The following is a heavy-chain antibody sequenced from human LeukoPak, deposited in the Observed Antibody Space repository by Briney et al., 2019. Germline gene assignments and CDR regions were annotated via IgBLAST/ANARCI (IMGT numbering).Heavy chain of an antibody. D-gene: IGHD5-18*01. CDR3: ARDAVDTANAV. Sequence: GGSLRLSCAASGFTLSSYWMHWVRQAPGKGLVWVSHINSDGSITSYADSVKGRFTISRDNAKNTLYLQMNSLRAEDTAVYYCARDAVDTANAVWGQGTTVTVSS. V-gene: IGHV3-74*01. CDR2: INSDGSIT. J-gene: IGHJ6*02. CDR1: GFTLSSYW.